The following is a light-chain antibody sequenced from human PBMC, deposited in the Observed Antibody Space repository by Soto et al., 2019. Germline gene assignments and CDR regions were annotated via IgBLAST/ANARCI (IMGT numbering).Light chain of an antibody. CDR3: KQLYRFPLT. CDR1: QAISSY. CDR2: AAS. V-gene: IGKV1-9*01. J-gene: IGKJ4*01. Sequence: DIQLTQSPSFLSASVGDRVTITCRASQAISSYLAWYQQEPGEAPKLLIFAASTLQSGVPSRFSGSGSGAEFTLTISSLQPEDSAVYFCKQLYRFPLTFGGGSTVEIK.